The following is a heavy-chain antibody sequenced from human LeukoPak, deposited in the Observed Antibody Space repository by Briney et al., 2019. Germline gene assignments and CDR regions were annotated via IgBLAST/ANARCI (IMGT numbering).Heavy chain of an antibody. CDR3: ARQGYNWGDFDY. CDR1: GFTFSRHW. J-gene: IGHJ4*02. D-gene: IGHD1-20*01. V-gene: IGHV3-7*01. Sequence: GGSLRLSCAASGFTFSRHWMNWVRQAPGKGLEWVANIKQGGGERNYVDSVKGRFTVSRDNAKNSLYLQMNSLRAEDTAVYYCARQGYNWGDFDYWGQGTLVTVSS. CDR2: IKQGGGER.